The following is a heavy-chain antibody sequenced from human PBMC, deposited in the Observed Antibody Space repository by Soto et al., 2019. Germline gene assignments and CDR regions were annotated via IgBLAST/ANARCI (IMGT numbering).Heavy chain of an antibody. V-gene: IGHV3-74*01. J-gene: IGHJ4*02. CDR2: IRGDGRDV. CDR3: TRDDSGLGIDY. D-gene: IGHD1-26*01. Sequence: GSLRVYCEASGXNVSEFDMHWVRQPTGKGPEWGSNIRGDGRDVIYADSVRGRFTISGDDARNTLYLQMSDLRVEDTAIYYCTRDDSGLGIDYWGQGTQVPVSS. CDR1: GXNVSEFD.